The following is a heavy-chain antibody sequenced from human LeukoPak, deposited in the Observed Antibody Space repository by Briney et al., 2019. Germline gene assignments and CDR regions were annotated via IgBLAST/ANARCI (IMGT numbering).Heavy chain of an antibody. CDR3: AGSVASSGHVPHHY. CDR2: INPNRGGT. J-gene: IGHJ4*02. Sequence: EASVKVSCKASGYTFTGYYIHWVRQAPGQGLGWMGWINPNRGGTNYAQNFQGRVTMTSDTSITTVYMELSGLTSDDTSVYYCAGSVASSGHVPHHYWGQGTLVTVSS. D-gene: IGHD6-6*01. CDR1: GYTFTGYY. V-gene: IGHV1-2*02.